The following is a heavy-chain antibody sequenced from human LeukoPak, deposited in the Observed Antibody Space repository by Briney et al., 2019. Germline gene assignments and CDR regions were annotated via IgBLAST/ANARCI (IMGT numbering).Heavy chain of an antibody. CDR3: VKELGPSQGHFYGMDV. CDR1: GFTFSNYA. D-gene: IGHD7-27*01. J-gene: IGHJ6*02. Sequence: PGGSLRLSCSASGFTFSNYAIHWVRQAPGKGLEYVSAISSNGGSIYYADSVKGRFTISRDNSVDTLYFQMSSVRADDTAIYYCVKELGPSQGHFYGMDVWGQGTTVTVSS. CDR2: ISSNGGSI. V-gene: IGHV3-64*03.